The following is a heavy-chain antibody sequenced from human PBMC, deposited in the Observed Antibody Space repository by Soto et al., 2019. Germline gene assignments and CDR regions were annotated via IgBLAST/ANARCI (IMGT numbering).Heavy chain of an antibody. V-gene: IGHV1-24*01. CDR3: ATVSMIVVVITSPSPFDY. Sequence: ASVKVSCKVSGYTLTELSMHWVRQAPGKGLEWMGGFDPEDGETIYAQKFQGRVTMTEDTSTDTAYMELSSLRSEDTAVYYCATVSMIVVVITSPSPFDYWGQGTLVTVS. D-gene: IGHD3-22*01. J-gene: IGHJ4*02. CDR1: GYTLTELS. CDR2: FDPEDGET.